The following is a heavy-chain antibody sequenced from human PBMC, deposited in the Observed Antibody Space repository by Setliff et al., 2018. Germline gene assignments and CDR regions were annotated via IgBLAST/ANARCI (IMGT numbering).Heavy chain of an antibody. CDR3: ARDSDSGYDY. CDR1: GYTFSNYW. J-gene: IGHJ4*02. V-gene: IGHV5-51*01. Sequence: GESLKISCQGSGYTFSNYWIGWVRQMPGKGLEWMGVIHPGDSDTRYSPSFQGQVTMSADKSINTAYLQWNSLKASDIGIYYCARDSDSGYDYWGQGTLVTVSS. D-gene: IGHD5-12*01. CDR2: IHPGDSDT.